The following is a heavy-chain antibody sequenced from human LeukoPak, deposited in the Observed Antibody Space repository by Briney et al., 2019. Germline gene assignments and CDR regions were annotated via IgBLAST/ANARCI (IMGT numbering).Heavy chain of an antibody. CDR1: GDSVSSNSAA. V-gene: IGHV6-1*01. J-gene: IGHJ4*02. Sequence: SQTLSLTCAISGDSVSSNSAAWNWVRQSPSRGLEWLGRTYYRSKWYYDYAVSVKSRITINPDTAKNQFSLQLNSVTPEDTAVYYCARMTTVVTRAYDYRGQGTLVTVSS. D-gene: IGHD4-23*01. CDR3: ARMTTVVTRAYDY. CDR2: TYYRSKWYY.